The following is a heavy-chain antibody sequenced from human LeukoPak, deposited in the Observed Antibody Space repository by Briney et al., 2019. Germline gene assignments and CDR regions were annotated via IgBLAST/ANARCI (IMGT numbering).Heavy chain of an antibody. CDR1: GFTFSNYA. CDR2: ITSSGAST. V-gene: IGHV3-23*01. D-gene: IGHD2-15*01. CDR3: AKSGLNRFDY. Sequence: PGGSLRLSCAASGFTFSNYAMSWVRQTPGKGLEWVSTITSSGASTYYRDSVKGRFTISRDNSKNTLYLQMNSLRAEDTAVYYCAKSGLNRFDYWGQGTLVTVSS. J-gene: IGHJ4*02.